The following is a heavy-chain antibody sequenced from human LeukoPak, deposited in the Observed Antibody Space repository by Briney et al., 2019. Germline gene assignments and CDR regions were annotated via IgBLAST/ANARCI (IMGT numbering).Heavy chain of an antibody. CDR2: IYSGGGK. V-gene: IGHV3-53*01. CDR1: GFTVSSNY. Sequence: GGSLRFSCAASGFTVSSNYMSWVRQAPGQGLKWVSVIYSGGGKYYAHPMKGRFTIPRDNTKNTVYLQMNSLRAEDTAVYYCATTPPSTSCSECAEYSSTGARAPWSPSPQ. CDR3: ATTPPSTSCSECAEYSST. D-gene: IGHD2-2*01. J-gene: IGHJ1*01.